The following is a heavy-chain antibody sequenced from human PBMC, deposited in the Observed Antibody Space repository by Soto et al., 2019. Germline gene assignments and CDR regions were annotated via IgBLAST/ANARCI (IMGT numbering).Heavy chain of an antibody. Sequence: PGESLKISCNGSGYSFTSYWICWVRQMPGKGLEWMGIIYPGDSDTRYSPSFQGQVTISADKSISTAYLQWSSLKASDTAMYYCARLSQEPTSGYHYWGQGTLVTVSS. CDR2: IYPGDSDT. V-gene: IGHV5-51*01. CDR3: ARLSQEPTSGYHY. CDR1: GYSFTSYW. D-gene: IGHD3-22*01. J-gene: IGHJ4*02.